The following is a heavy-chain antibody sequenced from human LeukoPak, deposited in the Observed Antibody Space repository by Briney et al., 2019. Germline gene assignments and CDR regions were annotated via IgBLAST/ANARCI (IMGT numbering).Heavy chain of an antibody. CDR3: ATIAAAGTEVY. J-gene: IGHJ4*02. V-gene: IGHV3-30*03. Sequence: PGGSLRLSCAASGFTFSSYGMHWVRQAPGKGLEWVAVISYDGSNKYYADSVKGRFTISRDNSKNTLYLQMNSLRAEDTAVYYCATIAAAGTEVYWGQGTLVTVSS. CDR1: GFTFSSYG. CDR2: ISYDGSNK. D-gene: IGHD6-13*01.